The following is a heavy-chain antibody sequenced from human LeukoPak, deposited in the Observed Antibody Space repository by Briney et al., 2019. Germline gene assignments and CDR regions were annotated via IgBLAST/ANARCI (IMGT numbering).Heavy chain of an antibody. D-gene: IGHD6-6*01. CDR3: ATFGGIAARGHNWFDP. V-gene: IGHV1-24*01. J-gene: IGHJ5*02. CDR2: FDPEDGET. CDR1: GYTLTELS. Sequence: ASVKVSCKVSGYTLTELSMHWVRQAPGKGLEWMGGFDPEDGETIYAQEFQGRVTMTEDTSTDTAYMELSSLRSEDTAVYYCATFGGIAARGHNWFDPWGQGTLVTVSS.